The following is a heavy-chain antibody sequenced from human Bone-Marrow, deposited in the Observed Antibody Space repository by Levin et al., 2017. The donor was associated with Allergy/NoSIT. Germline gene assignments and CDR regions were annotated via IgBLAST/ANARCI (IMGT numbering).Heavy chain of an antibody. CDR2: IDPTLGDT. CDR1: GYTFTDYY. CDR3: ARGGTSSNEY. J-gene: IGHJ4*02. Sequence: ASVKVSCTVSGYTFTDYYIHWVRQTPGQGLEWIGWIDPTLGDTKFAEKFHARVVLTRNSSISTAYMELGRLRSDDTALYYCARGGTSSNEYWGQGTLVTVSS. V-gene: IGHV1-2*02. D-gene: IGHD6-13*01.